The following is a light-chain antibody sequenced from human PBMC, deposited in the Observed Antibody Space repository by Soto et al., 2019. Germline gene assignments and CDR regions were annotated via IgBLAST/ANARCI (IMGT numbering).Light chain of an antibody. CDR2: GAS. J-gene: IGKJ1*01. V-gene: IGKV3-20*01. CDR3: QHYGSSPWT. Sequence: EIVTTHSQGTLSLFAREKHTNCVGPSQSVSSSNLDWYQQKRGQSPRLLIYGASSRATGIPDRFSGSGSGPDFTLTISRLEPEDFAVYFCQHYGSSPWTFGQGTKVDIK. CDR1: QSVSSSN.